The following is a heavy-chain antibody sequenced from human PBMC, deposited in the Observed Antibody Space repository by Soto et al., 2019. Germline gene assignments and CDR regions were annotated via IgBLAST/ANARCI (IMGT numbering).Heavy chain of an antibody. J-gene: IGHJ6*02. CDR2: ISSGSSTI. CDR3: SSQPPYYYYGMAV. V-gene: IGHV3-48*01. Sequence: GGSLRLSCAASGFTFSSYSMNWVRQAPGKGLEWVSYISSGSSTIYYADSVKGRFTISRDNAKNSLYLQMNSLRAEDTAVYYCSSQPPYYYYGMAVWGQGTTVPGSS. CDR1: GFTFSSYS.